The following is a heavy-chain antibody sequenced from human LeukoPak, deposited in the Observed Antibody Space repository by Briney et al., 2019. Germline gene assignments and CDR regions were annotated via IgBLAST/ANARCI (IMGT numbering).Heavy chain of an antibody. Sequence: SETLSLTCTVSGGSISSSSYYWGWIRQPPGKGLEWIGSIYYSGSTYYNPSLKSRVTISVDTSKNQFSLKLSSVTAADTAVYYCASLGRAHPTDYWGQGTLVTVSS. V-gene: IGHV4-39*07. CDR2: IYYSGST. CDR3: ASLGRAHPTDY. D-gene: IGHD7-27*01. J-gene: IGHJ4*02. CDR1: GGSISSSSYY.